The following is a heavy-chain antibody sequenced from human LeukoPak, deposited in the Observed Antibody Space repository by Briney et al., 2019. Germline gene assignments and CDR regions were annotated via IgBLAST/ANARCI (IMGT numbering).Heavy chain of an antibody. D-gene: IGHD6-13*01. CDR1: GCSISSDC. CDR3: ARSISNIAPRATAFDI. V-gene: IGHV4-59*08. Sequence: AETLSLTCTVSGCSISSDCWSWIRQAPGKGLEWVGYIYYSGSTKYNPSLKSRVPISVDTSKYQFPLKLRSVTAADTAVYYCARSISNIAPRATAFDIWGQGTMVTVPS. CDR2: IYYSGST. J-gene: IGHJ3*02.